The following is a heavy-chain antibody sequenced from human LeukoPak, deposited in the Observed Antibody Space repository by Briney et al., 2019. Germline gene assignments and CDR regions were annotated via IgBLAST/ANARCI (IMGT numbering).Heavy chain of an antibody. J-gene: IGHJ6*03. CDR2: IYTSGST. V-gene: IGHV4-4*07. Sequence: SETLSLTCTVSGGSISSYYWSWIRQPAGKGLEWIGPIYTSGSTNYNPSLKSRVTMSVDTSKNQFSLKLSSVTAADTAVYYCARGVGVSGWSRYYYYMDVWGKGTTVTISS. CDR1: GGSISSYY. CDR3: ARGVGVSGWSRYYYYMDV. D-gene: IGHD6-19*01.